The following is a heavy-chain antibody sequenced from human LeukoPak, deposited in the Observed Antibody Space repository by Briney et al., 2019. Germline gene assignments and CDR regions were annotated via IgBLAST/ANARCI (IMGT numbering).Heavy chain of an antibody. V-gene: IGHV3-15*01. CDR2: IKSKTDGWTT. CDR1: GFTFSNAW. J-gene: IGHJ4*02. CDR3: TTALGSGYRG. D-gene: IGHD3-22*01. Sequence: GGSLRLSCAASGFTFSNAWMSWVRQAPGKGLEWVGRIKSKTDGWTTDYAAPVKGRFTISRDDSKNTLYLQMNSLKTEDTAVYYCTTALGSGYRGWGQGTLVTVSS.